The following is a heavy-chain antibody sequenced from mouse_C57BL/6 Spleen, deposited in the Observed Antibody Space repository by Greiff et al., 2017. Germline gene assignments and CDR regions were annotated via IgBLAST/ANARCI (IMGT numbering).Heavy chain of an antibody. V-gene: IGHV5-9-1*02. J-gene: IGHJ2*01. CDR3: TSSSGYGGDY. D-gene: IGHD2-2*01. CDR2: ISSGGDYI. Sequence: EVKVEESGEGLVKPGGSLKLSCAASGFTFSSYAMSWVRQTPEKRLEWVAYISSGGDYIYYADTVKGRFTISRDNARNTLYLQMSSLKSEDTAMYYCTSSSGYGGDYWGQGTTLTVSS. CDR1: GFTFSSYA.